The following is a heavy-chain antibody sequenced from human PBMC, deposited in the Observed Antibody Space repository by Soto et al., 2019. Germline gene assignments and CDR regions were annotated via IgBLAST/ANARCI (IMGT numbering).Heavy chain of an antibody. V-gene: IGHV1-2*02. J-gene: IGHJ4*02. CDR3: ARDLVSTIGDFDY. CDR2: INPNSGAT. CDR1: GYTFIVYY. Sequence: GASVKVSCKTSGYTFIVYYIHGVVQAPGQGLEWVGWINPNSGATNYAQKLQGRVTMTRDRSISTAYMELSRLRSDDTAVYYCARDLVSTIGDFDYWGQGTQVTVSS. D-gene: IGHD5-12*01.